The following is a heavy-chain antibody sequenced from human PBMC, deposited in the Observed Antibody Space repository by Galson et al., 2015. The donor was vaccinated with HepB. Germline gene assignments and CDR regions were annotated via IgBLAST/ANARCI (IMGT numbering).Heavy chain of an antibody. CDR3: ATGGPYYYDSSGYYFFQH. CDR1: GYTLTELS. J-gene: IGHJ1*01. V-gene: IGHV1-24*01. Sequence: SVKVSCKVSGYTLTELSMHWVRQAPGKGLEWMGGFDPEDGETIYAQKFQGRVTMTEDTSTDTAYMELSSLRSEDTAVYYCATGGPYYYDSSGYYFFQHWSQGTLVTVSS. D-gene: IGHD3-22*01. CDR2: FDPEDGET.